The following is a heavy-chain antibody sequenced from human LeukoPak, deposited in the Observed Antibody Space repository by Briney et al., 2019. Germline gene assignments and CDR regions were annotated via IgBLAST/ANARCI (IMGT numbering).Heavy chain of an antibody. V-gene: IGHV1-24*01. CDR3: ATVCGGSTSCSPYYGMDV. CDR2: FDPEDGET. J-gene: IGHJ6*02. CDR1: GYTLTELS. D-gene: IGHD2-2*01. Sequence: ASVKVSCKVSGYTLTELSMHWVRRAPGKGLEWMGGFDPEDGETIYAQKFQGRVTMTEDTSTDTAYMELSSLRSEDTAVYYCATVCGGSTSCSPYYGMDVWGQGTTVTVSS.